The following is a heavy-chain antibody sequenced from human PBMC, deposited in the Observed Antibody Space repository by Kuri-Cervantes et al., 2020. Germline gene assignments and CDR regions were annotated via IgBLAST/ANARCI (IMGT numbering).Heavy chain of an antibody. CDR2: ISYDGSNK. CDR3: AKAYSDPYGFRDAFDI. J-gene: IGHJ3*02. Sequence: GGSLRLSCAASGFTFSSYAMHWVRQAPGKGLEWVAVISYDGSNKYYADSVKGRFTISRDNSKNTLYLQMNSLRAEDTAVYYCAKAYSDPYGFRDAFDIWGQGTMVTVSS. V-gene: IGHV3-30*01. D-gene: IGHD2-15*01. CDR1: GFTFSSYA.